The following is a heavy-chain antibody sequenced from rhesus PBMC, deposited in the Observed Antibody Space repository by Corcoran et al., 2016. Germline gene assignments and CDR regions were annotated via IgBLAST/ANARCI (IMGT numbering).Heavy chain of an antibody. V-gene: IGHV4S19*01. D-gene: IGHD4-23*01. CDR3: ARDPNTVTTGSLDV. J-gene: IGHJ5-2*02. CDR2: ISGSSGYT. CDR1: GGSISSSNW. Sequence: QVQLQESGPGLVKPSETLSLTCAVSGGSISSSNWWSWIRQPPGKGLEGIGFISGSSGYTYYNPSLKSRVTISKDTSKNQFSLKLSSVTAADTAVYYCARDPNTVTTGSLDVWGRGVLVTVSS.